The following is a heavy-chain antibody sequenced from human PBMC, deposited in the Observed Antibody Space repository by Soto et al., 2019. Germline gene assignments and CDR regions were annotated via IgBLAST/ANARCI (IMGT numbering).Heavy chain of an antibody. CDR1: GXSFGTAR. D-gene: IGHD1-26*01. V-gene: IGHV3-23*01. Sequence: GSLRLSCVAPGXSFGTARLTRVRQVAATGLAWVSTISGGIASTFYADSVKGRFTISRDISTKMLFPNMTGLRGADTVTYYCAKGAARYFDYWGRGTLATVSS. CDR2: ISGGIAST. CDR3: AKGAARYFDY. J-gene: IGHJ4*02.